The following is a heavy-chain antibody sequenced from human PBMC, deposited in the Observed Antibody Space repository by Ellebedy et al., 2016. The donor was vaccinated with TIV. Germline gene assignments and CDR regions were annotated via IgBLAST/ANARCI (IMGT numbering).Heavy chain of an antibody. J-gene: IGHJ6*02. V-gene: IGHV4-59*01. CDR3: ARFANSYGLDV. CDR2: VYYSGDT. CDR1: GGSIRSYY. Sequence: MPSETLSLTCTVSGGSIRSYYWSWIRQPPGKGLEWIGYVYYSGDTNYKPPLKSRVSMSVDTSKNQFSPKLSSVTAADTAVYYCARFANSYGLDVWGQGTTVTVSS.